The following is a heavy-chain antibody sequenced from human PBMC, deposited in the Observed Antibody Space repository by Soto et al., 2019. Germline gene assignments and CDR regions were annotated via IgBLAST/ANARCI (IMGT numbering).Heavy chain of an antibody. D-gene: IGHD3-22*01. CDR1: GGSFSGYY. V-gene: IGHV4-34*01. J-gene: IGHJ3*02. CDR2: INHSGST. CDR3: ATIPSHYYDSSGYSEAFDI. Sequence: QVQLQQWGAGLLKPSETLSLTCAVYGGSFSGYYWSWIRQPPGKGLEWIGEINHSGSTNYNPSLKSRVTISVATSKNQFSLKLSSVTAADTAVYYCATIPSHYYDSSGYSEAFDIWGQGTMVTVSS.